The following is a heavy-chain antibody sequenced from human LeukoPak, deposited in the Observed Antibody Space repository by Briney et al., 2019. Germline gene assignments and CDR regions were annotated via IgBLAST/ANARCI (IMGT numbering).Heavy chain of an antibody. J-gene: IGHJ4*02. CDR3: ARATPGGXXGXXFDY. V-gene: IGHV1-8*02. CDR1: GYTFKNYD. D-gene: IGHD5-24*01. CDR2: MNPNSGNT. Sequence: WASVKVSCKASGYTFKNYDINWVRQATGQGLEWMGWMNPNSGNTGFAQKFQDRVSMTRDTSINTAYMELTSLRSGDTAVYYCARATPGGXXGXXFDYWGQGTVVTVYS.